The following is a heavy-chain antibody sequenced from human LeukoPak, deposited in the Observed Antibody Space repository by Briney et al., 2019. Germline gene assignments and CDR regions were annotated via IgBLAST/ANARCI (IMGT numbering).Heavy chain of an antibody. CDR1: GGSISSSSYY. Sequence: SETLSLTCTVSGGSISSSSYYWGWIRQPPGKGLEWIGSIYYSGSTYYNPSLKSRVTISVDTSKNQFSLKLSSVTAADTAVYYCARATAPEGAFDIWGQGTMVTVSS. V-gene: IGHV4-39*07. D-gene: IGHD6-25*01. CDR2: IYYSGST. J-gene: IGHJ3*02. CDR3: ARATAPEGAFDI.